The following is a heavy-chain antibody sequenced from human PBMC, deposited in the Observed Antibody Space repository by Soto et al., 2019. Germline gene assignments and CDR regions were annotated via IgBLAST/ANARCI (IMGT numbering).Heavy chain of an antibody. CDR1: GGSISSGGYY. CDR2: IYYSGST. J-gene: IGHJ6*02. CDR3: ARNYFYGMDV. V-gene: IGHV4-31*03. Sequence: SETLSLTCTVSGGSISSGGYYWSWIRQHPGKGLEWIGYIYYSGSTYYNPSLKSRVTISVDTSKNQFSLKLSSVTAADTAVYYCARNYFYGMDVWGQGTTVTVSS.